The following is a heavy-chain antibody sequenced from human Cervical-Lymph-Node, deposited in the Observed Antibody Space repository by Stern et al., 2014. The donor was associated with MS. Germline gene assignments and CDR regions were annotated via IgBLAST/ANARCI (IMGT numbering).Heavy chain of an antibody. V-gene: IGHV3-15*01. J-gene: IGHJ4*02. CDR3: STGTFIDF. CDR1: GFTFNNAW. Sequence: EVQLVQPGGGLVKPGGSLRLSCVASGFTFNNAWMNWVRQAPGKGLEWVGHIKSKTDGETTGYAAPVKGRFTISRDDSKNTLFLHMNSLRSEDTAVYYCSTGTFIDFWGQGTLVTVSS. CDR2: IKSKTDGETT.